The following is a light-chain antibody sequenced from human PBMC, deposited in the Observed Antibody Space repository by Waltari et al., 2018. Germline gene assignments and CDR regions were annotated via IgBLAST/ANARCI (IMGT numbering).Light chain of an antibody. CDR2: EVS. CDR3: CAFAGRGFYV. V-gene: IGLV2-23*02. Sequence: SALPQPAPGSGSPGQAITISCTEITTDVGSYPLPPRYQRHPGGAPNLLIYEVSKRPSGVSTRFSGSKSGKTASLTISGLQAEDEAEYYCCAFAGRGFYVFGTGTRVTVL. CDR1: TTDVGSYPL. J-gene: IGLJ1*01.